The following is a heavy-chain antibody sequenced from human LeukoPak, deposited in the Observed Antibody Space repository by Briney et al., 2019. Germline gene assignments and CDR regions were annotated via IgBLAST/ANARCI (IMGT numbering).Heavy chain of an antibody. D-gene: IGHD4-17*01. Sequence: SETLSLTCTVSGGSISSYYWSWIRQPPGKGLEWIGYIYYSGSTKYNASLKSRVTISGDTSKNQLSLKLSSVTAADTAVYYCARAAVTTSRYFQHWGQGTLVTVSS. CDR2: IYYSGST. J-gene: IGHJ1*01. V-gene: IGHV4-59*01. CDR1: GGSISSYY. CDR3: ARAAVTTSRYFQH.